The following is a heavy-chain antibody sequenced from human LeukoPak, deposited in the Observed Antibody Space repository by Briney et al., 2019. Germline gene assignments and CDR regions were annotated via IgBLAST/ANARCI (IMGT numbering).Heavy chain of an antibody. J-gene: IGHJ4*02. CDR2: ISDSGGSA. Sequence: GGSLRLSCAASGFTFGSYAMSWVRQAPGEGLEWVSAISDSGGSAYYTDSVKGRFTISRDNPRNTLYLQMNSLRAEDSALYFCAKGYDYESSGYPQPFDYWGQGTLVTVSS. D-gene: IGHD3-22*01. CDR1: GFTFGSYA. V-gene: IGHV3-23*01. CDR3: AKGYDYESSGYPQPFDY.